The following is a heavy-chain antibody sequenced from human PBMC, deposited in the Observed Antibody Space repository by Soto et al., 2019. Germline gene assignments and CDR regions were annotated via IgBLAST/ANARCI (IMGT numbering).Heavy chain of an antibody. V-gene: IGHV1-69*01. CDR3: ARGEGGYEVTPKNGMDV. CDR1: GGTFSSYA. Sequence: QVQLVQSGAEVKKPGSSVKVSCKASGGTFSSYAISWVRQAPGQGLEWMGGIIPIFGTANYAQKFQGRVTITADESTSTAYVELSSLRYEDTAVYYCARGEGGYEVTPKNGMDVWGQGTTVTVSS. D-gene: IGHD5-12*01. CDR2: IIPIFGTA. J-gene: IGHJ6*02.